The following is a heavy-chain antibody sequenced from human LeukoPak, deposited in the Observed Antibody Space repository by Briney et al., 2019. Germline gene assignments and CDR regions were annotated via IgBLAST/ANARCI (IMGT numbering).Heavy chain of an antibody. V-gene: IGHV3-7*01. CDR3: AGCAGNSCYFDY. J-gene: IGHJ4*02. D-gene: IGHD1-1*01. CDR2: IKQDGSAK. CDR1: GFIFISYW. Sequence: GGSLRLSCAASGFIFISYWMSWVRQAPGEGVEWVANIKQDGSAKKYVDSVKGRFTISTDNANTSLYLQLNSLRAEDTAVYYCAGCAGNSCYFDYWGQGTLVTVSS.